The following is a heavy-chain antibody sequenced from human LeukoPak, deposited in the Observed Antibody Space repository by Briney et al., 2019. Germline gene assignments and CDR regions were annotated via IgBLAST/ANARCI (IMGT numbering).Heavy chain of an antibody. J-gene: IGHJ4*02. Sequence: GGSLRLSCAASGFTFSRYGMHWVRQAPGKGLEWVAFIRYDGSNKYYADSVKGRFTISRDNSKNTLYLQMNSLRAEDTALYYCARYKAVAGEEFDYWGQGTLVIVSS. CDR1: GFTFSRYG. V-gene: IGHV3-30*02. D-gene: IGHD6-19*01. CDR2: IRYDGSNK. CDR3: ARYKAVAGEEFDY.